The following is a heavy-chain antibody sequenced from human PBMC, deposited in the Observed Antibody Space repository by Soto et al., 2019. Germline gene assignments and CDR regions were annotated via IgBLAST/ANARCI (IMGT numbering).Heavy chain of an antibody. CDR1: GGSISSRDSY. Sequence: SETLSLTCTVSGGSISSRDSYWGWIRQPPGKGLEWIGSFHYSGSTYYNPSLKSRVTISVDTSKNQLSLRVTSVTAADTAVYYCAKTPLDKGWLQYLWGQGTLVTVSS. CDR3: AKTPLDKGWLQYL. J-gene: IGHJ4*02. CDR2: FHYSGST. V-gene: IGHV4-39*01. D-gene: IGHD5-12*01.